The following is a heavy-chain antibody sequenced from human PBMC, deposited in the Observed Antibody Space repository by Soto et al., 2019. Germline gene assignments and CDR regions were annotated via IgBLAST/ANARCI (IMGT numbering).Heavy chain of an antibody. J-gene: IGHJ5*01. CDR1: GYTFTSYA. V-gene: IGHV1-3*01. CDR3: ARDEGLTGRWFDC. CDR2: INAGSGNT. D-gene: IGHD7-27*01. Sequence: GASVKVSCKASGYTFTSYAMHWVRQAPGQRLEWMGWINAGSGNTKYSQKFQGRVTITRDTSASTAYMELSSLRSEDTAVYYCARDEGLTGRWFDCSGKGTRVTVAS.